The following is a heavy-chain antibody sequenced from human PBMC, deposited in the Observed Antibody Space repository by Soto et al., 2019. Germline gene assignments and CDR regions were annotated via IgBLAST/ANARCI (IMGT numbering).Heavy chain of an antibody. CDR1: GYTFTSYD. D-gene: IGHD4-17*01. J-gene: IGHJ4*02. V-gene: IGHV1-8*01. CDR3: ARTPYGDTVDY. CDR2: MNPNSGNT. Sequence: QVQLVQSGAEVKKPGASVKVSCKASGYTFTSYDINWVRQATGQGLEWMGWMNPNSGNTGYAQKFQGRGTMTTTNSISTAHMELSSLRSEDTDVYSCARTPYGDTVDYWGQGTLVTVSS.